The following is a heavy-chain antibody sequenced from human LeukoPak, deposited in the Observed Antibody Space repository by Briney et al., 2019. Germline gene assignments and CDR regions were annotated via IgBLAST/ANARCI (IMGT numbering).Heavy chain of an antibody. Sequence: GASVKVSCKASGYTFTSCAMNWVRQAPGQGLEWMGWINTNTGNPTYAQGFTGRFVFSLDTSVSTAYLQISSLKAEDTAVYYCARESGPDYYDSSGYYSYYYGMDVWGQGTTVTVSS. V-gene: IGHV7-4-1*02. CDR3: ARESGPDYYDSSGYYSYYYGMDV. CDR1: GYTFTSCA. D-gene: IGHD3-22*01. CDR2: INTNTGNP. J-gene: IGHJ6*02.